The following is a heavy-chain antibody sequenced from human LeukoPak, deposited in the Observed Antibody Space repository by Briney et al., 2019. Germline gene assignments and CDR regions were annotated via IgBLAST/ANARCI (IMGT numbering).Heavy chain of an antibody. J-gene: IGHJ3*02. V-gene: IGHV1-2*02. D-gene: IGHD2/OR15-2a*01. CDR3: ARSRMSDAFDI. CDR2: ISPNRGDT. CDR1: GYTFTGYY. Sequence: ASVKVSCKASGYTFTGYYIHWVRQAPGQGLEWMGWISPNRGDTNYAQKFQGRVTMTRDTSSSTDYMELSRLRSDDTAVYYCARSRMSDAFDIWGQGTLVTVST.